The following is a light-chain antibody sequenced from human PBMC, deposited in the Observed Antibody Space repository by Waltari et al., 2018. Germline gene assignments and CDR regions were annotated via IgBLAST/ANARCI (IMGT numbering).Light chain of an antibody. CDR2: GAS. CDR3: QHYVRLPAT. CDR1: PSVSRT. V-gene: IGKV3-20*01. J-gene: IGKJ1*01. Sequence: EIVLTQSPGTLSLSPGERATLSCRASPSVSRTLAWYQQKPGQAPRPLIYGASSRATGIPDRFSGSGSGTDFSLTISRLEPEDFAVYYCQHYVRLPATFGQGTKVEIK.